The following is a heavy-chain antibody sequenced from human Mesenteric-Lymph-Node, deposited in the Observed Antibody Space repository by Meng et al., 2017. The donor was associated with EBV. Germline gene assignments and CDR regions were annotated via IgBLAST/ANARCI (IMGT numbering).Heavy chain of an antibody. J-gene: IGHJ4*02. V-gene: IGHV1-3*01. D-gene: IGHD3/OR15-3a*01. CDR1: GYTFITSA. Sequence: QVQLVKSGAEVKAPGASVKISCKTSGYTFITSAMHWLRQAPGQRPEWMGWINVGTGTTKYSQTFLGRVTISGDTSTSTGYMELSSLKSEDTAVYFCASPKGYNFWTGYADYWGQGTLVTVSS. CDR2: INVGTGTT. CDR3: ASPKGYNFWTGYADY.